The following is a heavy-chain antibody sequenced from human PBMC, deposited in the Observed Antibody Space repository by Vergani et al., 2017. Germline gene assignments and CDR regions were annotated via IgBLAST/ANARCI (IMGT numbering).Heavy chain of an antibody. D-gene: IGHD2-2*01. CDR2: ISGSGGNT. J-gene: IGHJ6*02. CDR1: GSTVSGNY. Sequence: ELQLVESGGGLVQPGGSLRLSCAASGSTVSGNYMTWVRQAPGKGLEWVSGISGSGGNTYYANSVKGRFTISRDNSKNTLYLQMNSLRADDTAVYYCAKGVYCSSTSCYEGRGYYYGMGVWGQXP. CDR3: AKGVYCSSTSCYEGRGYYYGMGV. V-gene: IGHV3-23*04.